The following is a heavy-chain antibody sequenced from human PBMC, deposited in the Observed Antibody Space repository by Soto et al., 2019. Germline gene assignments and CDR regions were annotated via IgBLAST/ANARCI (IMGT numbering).Heavy chain of an antibody. V-gene: IGHV1-69*13. J-gene: IGHJ6*02. CDR1: GGTFSSYA. D-gene: IGHD3-9*01. Sequence: SVKVSCKASGGTFSSYAISWVRQAPGQGLEWMGGIIPIFGTANYAQKFQGRVTITADESTSTAYMELSSLRSEDTAVYYCSIDDQIHYDILTGYYRPGGMDVWGQGTTVTVSS. CDR2: IIPIFGTA. CDR3: SIDDQIHYDILTGYYRPGGMDV.